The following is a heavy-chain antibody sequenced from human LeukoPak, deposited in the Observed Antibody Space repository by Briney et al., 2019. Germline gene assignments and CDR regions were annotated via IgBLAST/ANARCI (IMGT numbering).Heavy chain of an antibody. CDR1: GYSISSGYY. D-gene: IGHD6-6*01. CDR2: IYHSGST. V-gene: IGHV4-38-2*02. J-gene: IGHJ4*02. CDR3: ARDFSSSVDY. Sequence: SETLSLTCTVSGYSISSGYYWGWIRQSPGKGLEWSGSIYHSGSTYYNPSLKSRVTISVDTSKNQFSLKLSSVTAADTAVYYCARDFSSSVDYWGQGTLVTVSS.